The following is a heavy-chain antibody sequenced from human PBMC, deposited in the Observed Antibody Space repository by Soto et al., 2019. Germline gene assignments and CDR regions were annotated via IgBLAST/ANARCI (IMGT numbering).Heavy chain of an antibody. D-gene: IGHD5-12*01. CDR2: IIPILGIA. CDR3: AREAIVATHFEY. V-gene: IGHV1-69*08. J-gene: IGHJ4*02. Sequence: QVQLVQSGAEVKKPGSSVKVSCKASGGTFSSYTISWVRQAPGQGLEWMGRIIPILGIANYAQKFQGRVTITADKSTSTAYMELSSLRSEDTAVYYCAREAIVATHFEYWGQGTLVTVSS. CDR1: GGTFSSYT.